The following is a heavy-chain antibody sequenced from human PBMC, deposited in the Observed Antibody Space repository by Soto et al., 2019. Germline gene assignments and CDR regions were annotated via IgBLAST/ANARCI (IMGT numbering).Heavy chain of an antibody. CDR3: ATLTPYRVPPGSQNAFDI. J-gene: IGHJ3*02. D-gene: IGHD3-10*01. V-gene: IGHV3-9*01. Sequence: GGSLRLSCAASGFTFDDYAMHWVRQAPGKGLEWVSGISWNSGSIGYADSVKGRFTISRDNAKNSLYLQMNSLRAEDTALYYCATLTPYRVPPGSQNAFDIWGQGTMVTVSS. CDR1: GFTFDDYA. CDR2: ISWNSGSI.